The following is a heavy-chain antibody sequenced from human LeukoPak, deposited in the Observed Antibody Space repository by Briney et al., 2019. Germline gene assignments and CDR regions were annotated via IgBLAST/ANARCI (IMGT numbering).Heavy chain of an antibody. V-gene: IGHV3-11*01. J-gene: IGHJ6*02. CDR2: ISNSGDTV. CDR1: GFTFSDYY. Sequence: PGGSLRLSCAASGFTFSDYYMTWLRQAPGKGLEWPSYISNSGDTVFYADSVKGRFTVSRDNAKRSLYLQTESLRDDDTAVYHCALGTINKDFYFGMDVWGQGTTVTVSS. D-gene: IGHD2-8*01. CDR3: ALGTINKDFYFGMDV.